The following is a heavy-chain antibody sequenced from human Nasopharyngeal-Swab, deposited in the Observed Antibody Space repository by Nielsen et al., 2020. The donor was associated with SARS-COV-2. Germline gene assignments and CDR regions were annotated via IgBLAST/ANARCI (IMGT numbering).Heavy chain of an antibody. J-gene: IGHJ4*02. CDR1: GGSISSYY. Sequence: GSLRLSCTVSGGSISSYYWSWIRQPPGKGLEWIGYIYYSGSTNYNPSLKSRVTISIDTSKNHFSLKLSSVTAADTAVYYCARIGCSGGSCYCDYWGQGTLVTVPS. CDR2: IYYSGST. V-gene: IGHV4-59*01. CDR3: ARIGCSGGSCYCDY. D-gene: IGHD2-15*01.